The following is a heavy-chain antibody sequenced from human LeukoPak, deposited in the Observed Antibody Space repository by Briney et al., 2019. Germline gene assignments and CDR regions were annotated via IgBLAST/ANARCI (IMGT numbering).Heavy chain of an antibody. CDR1: GFTFSNYA. CDR3: ARVLSGRGSLYDYYYYMDV. D-gene: IGHD3-10*01. J-gene: IGHJ6*03. CDR2: TYSNGRT. V-gene: IGHV3-53*01. Sequence: GGSLRLSCAASGFTFSNYAMSWVRQAPGKGLEWVSVTYSNGRTYYADSVKGRFTTSRDISKNTLYLQMNSLRAEDTAVYYCARVLSGRGSLYDYYYYMDVRGKGTTVTISS.